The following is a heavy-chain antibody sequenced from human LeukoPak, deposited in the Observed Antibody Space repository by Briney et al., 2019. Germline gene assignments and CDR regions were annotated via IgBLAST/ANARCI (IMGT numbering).Heavy chain of an antibody. Sequence: GGSLRLSCAASGFTFSSYSMNWVRQAPGKGLEWVSSISSSSSYIYYADSVKGRFTISRDNAKNSLYLQMNSLRAEDTAVYYCAKGIYDSSGYYLDYWGQGTLVTVSS. CDR2: ISSSSSYI. V-gene: IGHV3-21*04. CDR3: AKGIYDSSGYYLDY. D-gene: IGHD3-22*01. CDR1: GFTFSSYS. J-gene: IGHJ4*02.